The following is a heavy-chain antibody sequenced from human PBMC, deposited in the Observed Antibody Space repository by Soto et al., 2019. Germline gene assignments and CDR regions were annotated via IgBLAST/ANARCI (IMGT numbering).Heavy chain of an antibody. Sequence: QVQLQESGPGLVKPSQTLSLTCNVSGASISSGTSYRTWIRQHPGEGLEWIGHIYFTGATYSNPSLRSRLTMSVDTSKNQFSLKLTSVTAADTATYYCASIPRRGYSYGIDYWGQGTLVTVSS. D-gene: IGHD2-21*02. CDR1: GASISSGTSY. CDR2: IYFTGAT. V-gene: IGHV4-31*03. J-gene: IGHJ4*02. CDR3: ASIPRRGYSYGIDY.